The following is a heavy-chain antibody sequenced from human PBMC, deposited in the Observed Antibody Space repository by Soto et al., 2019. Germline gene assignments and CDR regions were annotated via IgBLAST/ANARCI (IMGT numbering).Heavy chain of an antibody. D-gene: IGHD6-13*01. CDR3: ARSPRSIAAGGIDY. CDR2: IYHSGST. Sequence: QVQLQESGPGLVKPSGTLSLTCAVSGGSISSSNLWTWVRQPPGKGREWIGEIYHSGSTNYNPSLKSRVTISVDKSKNQFSLKVTSVTAADTAVYYCARSPRSIAAGGIDYWGQGILVTVSS. V-gene: IGHV4-4*02. J-gene: IGHJ4*02. CDR1: GGSISSSNL.